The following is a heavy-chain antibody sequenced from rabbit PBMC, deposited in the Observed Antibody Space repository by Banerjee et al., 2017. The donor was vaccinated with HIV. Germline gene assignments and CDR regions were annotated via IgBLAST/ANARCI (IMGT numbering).Heavy chain of an antibody. V-gene: IGHV1S40*01. Sequence: QSLEESGGDLVKPGASLTLTCTASGFSFSSGYDMCWVRQAPGKGLEWIACIWTGNGNTYYASWAKGRFTISKTSTTVTLQMTSLTAADTATYFCARDPKGWNNAFNLWGPGTLVTVS. D-gene: IGHD4-1*01. CDR2: IWTGNGNT. CDR1: GFSFSSGYD. CDR3: ARDPKGWNNAFNL. J-gene: IGHJ4*01.